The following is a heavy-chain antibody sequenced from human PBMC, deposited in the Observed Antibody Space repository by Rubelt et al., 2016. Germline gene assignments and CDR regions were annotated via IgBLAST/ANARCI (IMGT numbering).Heavy chain of an antibody. CDR3: ARDAPDGSGPFDY. D-gene: IGHD3-10*01. CDR1: GFTFSSYA. CDR2: IYIDGST. Sequence: EVQLLESGGGLVQPGGSLRLSCAASGFTFSSYAMSWVRQAPGKGLEWVSVIYIDGSTYHADSVKGRFSISRDNSMNTLYLQMNSLRAEDTAMYYCARDAPDGSGPFDYWGQGTLVTVSS. J-gene: IGHJ4*02. V-gene: IGHV3-23*03.